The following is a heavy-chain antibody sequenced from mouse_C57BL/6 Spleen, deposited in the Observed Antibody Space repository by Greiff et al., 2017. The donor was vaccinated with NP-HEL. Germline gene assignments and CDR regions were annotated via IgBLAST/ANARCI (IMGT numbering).Heavy chain of an antibody. CDR2: ISDGGSYT. CDR1: GFTFSSYA. J-gene: IGHJ4*01. V-gene: IGHV5-4*01. CDR3: ARDRGIYYAMDY. D-gene: IGHD3-1*01. Sequence: EVQVVESGGGLVKPGGSLKLSCAASGFTFSSYAMSRVRQTPEKRLEWVATISDGGSYTYYPDNVKGRFTISRDNAKNNLYLQMSHLKSEDTAMYYCARDRGIYYAMDYWGQGTSVTVSS.